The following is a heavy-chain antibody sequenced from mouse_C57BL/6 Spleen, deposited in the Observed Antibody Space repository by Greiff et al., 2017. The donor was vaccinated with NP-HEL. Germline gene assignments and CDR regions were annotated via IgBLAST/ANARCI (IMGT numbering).Heavy chain of an antibody. D-gene: IGHD2-4*01. V-gene: IGHV1-63*01. Sequence: QVQLKESGAELVRPGTSVKMSCKASGYTFTNYWIGWAKQRPGHGLEWIGDIYPGGGYTNYNEKFKGKATLTADKSSSTAYMQFSSLTSEDSAIYYCARSYDYEPGFAYWGQGTLVTVSA. CDR2: IYPGGGYT. J-gene: IGHJ3*01. CDR1: GYTFTNYW. CDR3: ARSYDYEPGFAY.